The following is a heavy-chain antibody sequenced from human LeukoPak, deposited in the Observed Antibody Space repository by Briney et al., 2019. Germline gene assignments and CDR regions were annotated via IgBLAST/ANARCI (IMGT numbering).Heavy chain of an antibody. D-gene: IGHD3-3*01. CDR3: AKPLLWSRCLDY. CDR1: GFTFSSYG. J-gene: IGHJ4*02. V-gene: IGHV3-30*18. Sequence: PGGSLRLSCAASGFTFSSYGMHWVRQAPGKGLEWVAVISYDGSNKYYADSVKGRFTISRGNSKNTLYLQMNSLRAEDTAVYYCAKPLLWSRCLDYWGQGTLVTVSS. CDR2: ISYDGSNK.